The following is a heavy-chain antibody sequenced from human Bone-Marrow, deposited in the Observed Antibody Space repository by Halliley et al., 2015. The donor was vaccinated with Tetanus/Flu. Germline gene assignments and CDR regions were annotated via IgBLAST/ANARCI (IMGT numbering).Heavy chain of an antibody. CDR1: GGSFSGYY. J-gene: IGHJ4*02. CDR3: AIYDFLSGYYF. CDR2: INHSGST. Sequence: TLSLTCAVYGGSFSGYYWSWIRQPPGKGLEWIGEINHSGSTNYNPSLKSRVTISVDTSKNQFSLKLSSLTAADTAVYYCAIYDFLSGYYFWGQGTLVTVPS. V-gene: IGHV4-34*01. D-gene: IGHD3-3*01.